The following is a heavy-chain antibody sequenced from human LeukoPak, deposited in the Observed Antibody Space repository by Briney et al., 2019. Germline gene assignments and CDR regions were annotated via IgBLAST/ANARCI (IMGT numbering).Heavy chain of an antibody. V-gene: IGHV3-15*01. CDR3: ITYYYDSSGYSYFQY. D-gene: IGHD3-22*01. J-gene: IGHJ4*02. CDR1: GFTFSNAW. Sequence: GGSLRHFCEASGFTFSNAWMSWVRQAPGKGLEWVGRIKSKTDGGTTDYAAPVKGRFTISRDDSKNTLYLQMNSLKTEDTAVYYCITYYYDSSGYSYFQYWGQGTLVTVSS. CDR2: IKSKTDGGTT.